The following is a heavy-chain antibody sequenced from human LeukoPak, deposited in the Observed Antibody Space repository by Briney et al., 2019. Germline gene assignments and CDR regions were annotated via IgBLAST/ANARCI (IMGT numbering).Heavy chain of an antibody. CDR3: AKGDTVFRGGPDY. D-gene: IGHD3-10*01. V-gene: IGHV3-11*01. Sequence: GGSLRLSCAASGFTFSDYYMSWIRQAPGKGLEWVSYISSNGNTMYYADSVKGRFTISRANAKNSLYLQMNSLRAEDTAFYYCAKGDTVFRGGPDYWGQGTLVTVSS. CDR2: ISSNGNTM. J-gene: IGHJ4*02. CDR1: GFTFSDYY.